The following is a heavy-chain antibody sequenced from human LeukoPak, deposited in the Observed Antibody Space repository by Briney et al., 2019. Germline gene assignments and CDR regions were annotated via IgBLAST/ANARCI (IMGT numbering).Heavy chain of an antibody. D-gene: IGHD3-10*01. CDR3: ARVLLWFGELSYGMDV. V-gene: IGHV3-21*01. CDR2: ISSSSSYI. Sequence: GGSLRLSCAASGFTFSSYSMNWVRQAPGKGLEWVSSISSSSSYIYYADSVKSRFTISRDNAKNSLYLQMNSLRAEDTAVYYCARVLLWFGELSYGMDVWGQGTTVTVSS. CDR1: GFTFSSYS. J-gene: IGHJ6*02.